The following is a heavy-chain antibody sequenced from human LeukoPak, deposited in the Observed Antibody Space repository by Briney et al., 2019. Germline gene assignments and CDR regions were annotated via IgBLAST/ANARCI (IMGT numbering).Heavy chain of an antibody. Sequence: GGSLRLSCAASGFTFSSYAMSWVRQAPGKGLEWVSAISGSGGSTHYADSVKGRFTISRDNSKNTLYLQMNSLRAEDTAVYYCATSRGYSSSSGGYWGQGTLVTVSS. CDR1: GFTFSSYA. V-gene: IGHV3-23*01. CDR3: ATSRGYSSSSGGY. D-gene: IGHD6-6*01. J-gene: IGHJ4*02. CDR2: ISGSGGST.